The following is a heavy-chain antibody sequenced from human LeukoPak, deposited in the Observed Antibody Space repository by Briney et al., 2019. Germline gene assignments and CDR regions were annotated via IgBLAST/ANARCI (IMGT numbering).Heavy chain of an antibody. CDR2: INPNSGGT. CDR1: GYTFTGYY. Sequence: GASVKVSCKASGYTFTGYYMHWVRQAPGQGLEWMGWINPNSGGTNYAQKLQGRVTMTTDTPTSTAYMELRSLRSDDTAVYYCARESFYYYYMDVWGKGTTVTISS. J-gene: IGHJ6*03. V-gene: IGHV1-2*02. CDR3: ARESFYYYYMDV.